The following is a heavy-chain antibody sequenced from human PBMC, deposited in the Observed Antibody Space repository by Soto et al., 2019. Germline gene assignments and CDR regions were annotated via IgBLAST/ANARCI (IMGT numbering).Heavy chain of an antibody. Sequence: SYALSVTGDVSVGSIDNSHSFLGWFHQPPGRGLEFLGSVYYSGGTYYNPSLKSRVTVSVDTSKNQVSLRVRSVTVAETAMYYCVRVVEDATRPTDFGSWGQGIVVTVSS. CDR1: VGSIDNSHSF. V-gene: IGHV4-39*01. D-gene: IGHD2-21*01. CDR3: VRVVEDATRPTDFGS. CDR2: VYYSGGT. J-gene: IGHJ4*02.